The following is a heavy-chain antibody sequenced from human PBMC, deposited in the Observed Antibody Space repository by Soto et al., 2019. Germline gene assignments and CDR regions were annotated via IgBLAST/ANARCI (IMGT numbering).Heavy chain of an antibody. CDR1: GGSIISYY. Sequence: SETLSLTCTVSGGSIISYYWSWIRQPPGKGLEWIGYIYYSGSTNYNPSLKSRVTISVDTSKNQFSLKLSSVTAADTAVYYCAREKGTYSNYNDAFDIWGQGTMVTVSS. CDR2: IYYSGST. V-gene: IGHV4-59*01. D-gene: IGHD4-4*01. CDR3: AREKGTYSNYNDAFDI. J-gene: IGHJ3*02.